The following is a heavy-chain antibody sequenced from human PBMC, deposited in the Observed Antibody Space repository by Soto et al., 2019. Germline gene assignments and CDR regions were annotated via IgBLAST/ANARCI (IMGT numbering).Heavy chain of an antibody. Sequence: SETLSLTCTVSGGSISSGGYYWSWIRQHPGKGLEWIGYIYYSGSTYYNPSLKSRVTISVDTSKNQFSLKLSSVTAADTAVYYCARARLRYCSSTSCSYYYYYMDVWGKGTTVTVSS. CDR3: ARARLRYCSSTSCSYYYYYMDV. J-gene: IGHJ6*03. D-gene: IGHD2-2*01. CDR1: GGSISSGGYY. V-gene: IGHV4-31*03. CDR2: IYYSGST.